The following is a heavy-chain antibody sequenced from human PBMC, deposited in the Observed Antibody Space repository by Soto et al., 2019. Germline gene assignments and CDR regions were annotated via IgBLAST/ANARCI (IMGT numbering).Heavy chain of an antibody. Sequence: LRLSCAASGFTFSGSAMHWVRQASGKGLEWVGRIRTKANSYATTYAASVQGRFTISRDDSKNTAYLQMNSLKTEDTAVYYCTRPPSWLLGYGMDVWGQGTTVTVSS. CDR1: GFTFSGSA. CDR2: IRTKANSYAT. V-gene: IGHV3-73*01. J-gene: IGHJ6*02. CDR3: TRPPSWLLGYGMDV. D-gene: IGHD5-12*01.